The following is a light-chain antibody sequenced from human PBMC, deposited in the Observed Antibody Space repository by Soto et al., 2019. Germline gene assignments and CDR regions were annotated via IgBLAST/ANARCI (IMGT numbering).Light chain of an antibody. CDR3: ALWDDSLNGVV. CDR2: SNN. CDR1: SSNIGSNT. J-gene: IGLJ2*01. V-gene: IGLV1-44*01. Sequence: QAVVTQPPSASGTPGQRVTISCSGSSSNIGSNTVNWYQQLPRTAPKLLIYSNNQRPSGVPDRFSGSKSGTSASLAISGLQSEDEADYYCALWDDSLNGVVFGGGTKLTVL.